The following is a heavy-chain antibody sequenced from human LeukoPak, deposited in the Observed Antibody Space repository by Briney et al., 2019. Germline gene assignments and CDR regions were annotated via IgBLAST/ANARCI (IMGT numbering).Heavy chain of an antibody. CDR2: ISAYNGNT. CDR3: ARDGSSSWPFYYYGMDV. V-gene: IGHV1-18*01. CDR1: GYTFTSYG. D-gene: IGHD6-13*01. J-gene: IGHJ6*02. Sequence: ASVTVSCKASGYTFTSYGISWVRQAPGHGLEWMGWISAYNGNTNYAQKLQGRVTMTTDTSTSTAYMELRSLRADDTAVYYCARDGSSSWPFYYYGMDVWGQGTTVTVSS.